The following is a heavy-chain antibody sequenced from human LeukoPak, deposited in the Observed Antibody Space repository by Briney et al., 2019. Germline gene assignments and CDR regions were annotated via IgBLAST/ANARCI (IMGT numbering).Heavy chain of an antibody. Sequence: SQTLSLTCTVSGGSISSGSYYWSWIRQPAGKGLEWIGRIYTSGSTNYNPSLKSRVTISVDTSKNQFSLKLRSVTAADTAVYYCARISSSNWYNERGAFDVWGQGTMVTVSS. CDR1: GGSISSGSYY. V-gene: IGHV4-61*02. CDR2: IYTSGST. D-gene: IGHD6-13*01. CDR3: ARISSSNWYNERGAFDV. J-gene: IGHJ3*01.